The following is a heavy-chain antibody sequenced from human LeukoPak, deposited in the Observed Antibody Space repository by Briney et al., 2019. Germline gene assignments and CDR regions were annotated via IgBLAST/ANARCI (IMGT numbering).Heavy chain of an antibody. CDR1: GFTFNTYS. CDR3: AREPPTYYDFWSGYYTYYFDY. V-gene: IGHV3-30*03. CDR2: ISYDGSNK. D-gene: IGHD3-3*01. Sequence: GSLRLSCAVSGFTFNTYSMNWVRQAPGKGLEWVAVISYDGSNKYYADSVKGRFTISRDNSKNALYLQMNSLRAEDTAVYYCAREPPTYYDFWSGYYTYYFDYWGQGTLVTVSS. J-gene: IGHJ4*02.